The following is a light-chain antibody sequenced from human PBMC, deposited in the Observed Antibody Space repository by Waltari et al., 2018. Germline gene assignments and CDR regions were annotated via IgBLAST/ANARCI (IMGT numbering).Light chain of an antibody. Sequence: EMVLTQSPATLSLSPGESATLSCRASQSISTYLAWYQQRPGQAPRLLIYDASNRASGIPARFSGSGSGTDFTLTISSLEPEDFAVYYCQQRSDWPLAFGGGTKVEI. CDR1: QSISTY. CDR3: QQRSDWPLA. J-gene: IGKJ4*01. V-gene: IGKV3-11*01. CDR2: DAS.